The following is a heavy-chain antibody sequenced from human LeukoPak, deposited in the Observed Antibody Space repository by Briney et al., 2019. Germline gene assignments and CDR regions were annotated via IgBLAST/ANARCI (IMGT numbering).Heavy chain of an antibody. J-gene: IGHJ4*02. D-gene: IGHD5-12*01. CDR3: ARLLIVASDIYFDY. Sequence: PSETLSLTCTVSGGSIRSSNYYWVRLRQPPGKGLEWIRSIYYSGSTYYNASLKSRGAISVDTSKNQFSLKLNSVTAADTAVYFCARLLIVASDIYFDYWGQGTLVTVSS. CDR1: GGSIRSSNYY. CDR2: IYYSGST. V-gene: IGHV4-39*01.